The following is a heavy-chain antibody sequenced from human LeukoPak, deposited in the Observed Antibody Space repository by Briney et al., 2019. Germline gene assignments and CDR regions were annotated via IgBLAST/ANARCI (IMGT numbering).Heavy chain of an antibody. V-gene: IGHV1-69*05. D-gene: IGHD3-22*01. Sequence: SVKVSCKASGGTFSSYAISWVRQAPGQGLEWMGGIIPIFGTANYAQKFQGRVTITTDESTSTAYMELSSLRSEDTAVYYCARDGGYDSSGYYRVYFDCWGQGTLVTVSS. CDR1: GGTFSSYA. CDR2: IIPIFGTA. CDR3: ARDGGYDSSGYYRVYFDC. J-gene: IGHJ4*02.